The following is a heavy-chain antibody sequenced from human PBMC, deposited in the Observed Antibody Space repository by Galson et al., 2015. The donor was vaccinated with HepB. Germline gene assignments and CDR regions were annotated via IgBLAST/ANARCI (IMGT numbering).Heavy chain of an antibody. J-gene: IGHJ6*02. CDR2: ISPYNGNT. Sequence: SVKVSCKASGYTFTDFGISWVRQAPGQGLEWMGWISPYNGNTNYAQYLQGRVSVTADTSTSTAYMELRSLRSDDTAVYYCAADAPYRNGWAYNYSFAMDVWGQGTTVTVSS. CDR1: GYTFTDFG. CDR3: AADAPYRNGWAYNYSFAMDV. V-gene: IGHV1-18*01. D-gene: IGHD6-19*01.